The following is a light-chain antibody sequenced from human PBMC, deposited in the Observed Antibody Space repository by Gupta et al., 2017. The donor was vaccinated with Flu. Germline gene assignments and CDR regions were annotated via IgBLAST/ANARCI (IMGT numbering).Light chain of an antibody. V-gene: IGKV1-39*01. Sequence: IQMTQSPSSLSASVGDRVTITCRASQNIAMYLNWYQQKPGKAPTVLVYFTSSLQSGVPSRFSASGSGTDFTLTISSLQPEDFATYYCQQSRSLPYSFGQGTKLEI. CDR1: QNIAMY. CDR2: FTS. CDR3: QQSRSLPYS. J-gene: IGKJ2*03.